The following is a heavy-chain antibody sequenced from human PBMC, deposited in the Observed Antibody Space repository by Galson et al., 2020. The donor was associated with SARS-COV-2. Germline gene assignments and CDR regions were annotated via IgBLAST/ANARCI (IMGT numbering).Heavy chain of an antibody. D-gene: IGHD5-18*01. CDR1: GYTFTGYY. V-gene: IGHV1-2*04. Sequence: ASVKVSCKASGYTFTGYYMHWVRQAPGQGLEWMGWINPNSGGTNYAQKFQGWVTMTRDTSISTAYMELSRLRSDDTAVYYCARGEDTAMETCDYWGQGTLVTVSS. CDR2: INPNSGGT. J-gene: IGHJ4*02. CDR3: ARGEDTAMETCDY.